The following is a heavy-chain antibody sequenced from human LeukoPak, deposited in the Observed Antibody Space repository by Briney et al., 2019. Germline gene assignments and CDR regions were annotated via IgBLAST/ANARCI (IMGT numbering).Heavy chain of an antibody. Sequence: PSETLSLTCTVSGGSISSYYWSWIRQPPGKGLEWIGCIYYSGYTNYKSSLKSRVTISVDTSKNQFSLKLSSVTAADTAVYYCARVNDYGDIDYWGQGTLVTVSS. J-gene: IGHJ4*02. CDR3: ARVNDYGDIDY. CDR1: GGSISSYY. CDR2: IYYSGYT. V-gene: IGHV4-59*01. D-gene: IGHD4-17*01.